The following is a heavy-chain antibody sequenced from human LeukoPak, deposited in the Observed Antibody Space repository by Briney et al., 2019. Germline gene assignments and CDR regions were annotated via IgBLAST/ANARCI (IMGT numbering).Heavy chain of an antibody. CDR1: GGSFSGYY. J-gene: IGHJ5*02. D-gene: IGHD5-24*01. CDR3: AEVVEMATIRS. V-gene: IGHV4-34*01. Sequence: PSETLSLTCAVYGGSFSGYYWSWIRQPPGKGLEWIGEINHSGSTNYNPSLKSRVTISVDTSKNQFSLRLSSVTAADTAVYYCAEVVEMATIRSWGQGTLVTVSS. CDR2: INHSGST.